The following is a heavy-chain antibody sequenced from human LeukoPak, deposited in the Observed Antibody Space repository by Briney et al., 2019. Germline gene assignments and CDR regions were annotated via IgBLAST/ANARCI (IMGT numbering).Heavy chain of an antibody. J-gene: IGHJ5*02. CDR3: AKTPRAVVVPAAIGANWFDP. CDR2: IIPILSIA. CDR1: GGTFSSYA. V-gene: IGHV1-69*04. Sequence: GASVKVSCKASGGTFSSYAISWVRQAPPQGLEWMGRIIPILSIANGTQKYERRVTSTADMSTSTAYMELSMLISEDTAVYSGAKTPRAVVVPAAIGANWFDPWGQGTLVTVSS. D-gene: IGHD2-2*02.